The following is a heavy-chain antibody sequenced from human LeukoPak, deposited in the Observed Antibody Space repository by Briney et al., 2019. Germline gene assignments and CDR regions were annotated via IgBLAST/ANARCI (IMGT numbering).Heavy chain of an antibody. CDR3: SRRAAGAFDY. J-gene: IGHJ4*02. V-gene: IGHV4-39*01. D-gene: IGHD6-13*01. Sequence: SETLSLTCTVSGGSISSSSYYWGWIRQPPGKGLEWIGSVYYSGSTYYNPSYKSRVSISIDTSKNQFSLNLFSVTAADTAVYYCSRRAAGAFDYWGQGTLVTVSP. CDR1: GGSISSSSYY. CDR2: VYYSGST.